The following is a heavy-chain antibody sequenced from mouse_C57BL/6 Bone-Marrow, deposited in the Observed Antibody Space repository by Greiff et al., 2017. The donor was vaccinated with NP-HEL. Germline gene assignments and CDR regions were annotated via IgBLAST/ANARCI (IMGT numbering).Heavy chain of an antibody. Sequence: EVQRVESGGGLVKPGGSLKLSCAASGFTFSSYAMSWVRQTPEKRLEWVATISDGGSYTYYPDNVKGRFTISRDNAKNNLYLQMSHLKSEDTAMYYCARAELGDYWGQGTTLTVSS. CDR3: ARAELGDY. CDR1: GFTFSSYA. V-gene: IGHV5-4*01. J-gene: IGHJ2*01. CDR2: ISDGGSYT. D-gene: IGHD3-3*01.